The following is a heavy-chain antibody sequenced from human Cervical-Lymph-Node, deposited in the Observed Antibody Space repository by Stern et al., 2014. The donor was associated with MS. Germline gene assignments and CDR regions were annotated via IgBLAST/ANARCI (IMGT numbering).Heavy chain of an antibody. Sequence: VQLLESGGGVVQPGRSLRLSCAASGFTFSAHGMHWVRQAPGKGLEWVAVISYDGRNRQYGDSVKGRFTISRDNAKKTLYLQMNSLRSEDTAVYYCAKVGTAYSSGAIDPWGQGTLVTVSS. D-gene: IGHD3/OR15-3a*01. CDR1: GFTFSAHG. J-gene: IGHJ5*02. CDR3: AKVGTAYSSGAIDP. V-gene: IGHV3-30*18. CDR2: ISYDGRNR.